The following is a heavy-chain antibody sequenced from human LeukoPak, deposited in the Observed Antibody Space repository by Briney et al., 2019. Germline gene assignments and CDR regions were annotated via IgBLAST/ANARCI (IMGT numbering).Heavy chain of an antibody. CDR3: ARDRSSSWYSD. J-gene: IGHJ4*02. CDR2: IGSRGTYI. Sequence: PGGSLRLSCAASGFLFSNYGMNWVRQAPGKGLEWVSSIGSRGTYIHYADSVKGRFTISRDNAKNSLYLEMNSLRADDTAVYYCARDRSSSWYSDWGQGTLVTVSS. CDR1: GFLFSNYG. D-gene: IGHD6-13*01. V-gene: IGHV3-21*01.